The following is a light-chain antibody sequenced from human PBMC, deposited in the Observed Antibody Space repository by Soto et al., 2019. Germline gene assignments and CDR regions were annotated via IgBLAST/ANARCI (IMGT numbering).Light chain of an antibody. CDR2: GAS. CDR1: QSISSR. CDR3: QQTYSRVT. J-gene: IGKJ1*01. V-gene: IGKV1-39*01. Sequence: DIQMTQSPSSLSASVGDTVTIACRASQSISSRLSWYQQRPGKAPKLLVYGASTLQSGVPSRFSGSGFGTDFTLTINSLQPEDFATYYCQQTYSRVTFGQWTKVEIK.